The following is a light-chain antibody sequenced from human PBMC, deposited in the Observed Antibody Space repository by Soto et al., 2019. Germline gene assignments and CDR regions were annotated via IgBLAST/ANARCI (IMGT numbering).Light chain of an antibody. J-gene: IGKJ5*01. CDR1: QSVSSSY. Sequence: EIVLTQSPGTLSLSPGERATLSCRASQSVSSSYLAWYQQKPGQAPRLLIYGASSRATGIPDRFSGSGSGTDFTLTISRLEPEXXXXXXXQQYGSSPLTFGQGTRLEIK. CDR2: GAS. CDR3: QQYGSSPLT. V-gene: IGKV3-20*01.